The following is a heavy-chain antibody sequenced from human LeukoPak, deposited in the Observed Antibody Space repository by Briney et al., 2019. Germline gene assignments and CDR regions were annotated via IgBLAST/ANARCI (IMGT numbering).Heavy chain of an antibody. CDR1: GGSISSGGYY. Sequence: SETLSLTCTVSGGSISSGGYYWSWIRQHPGKGLEWIGYIYYSGSTYYNPSLKSRVTISVDTSKNQFSLKLSSVTAADTAVYYCARDILGYCSSTSCYGGHFDYWGQGTLVTVSS. D-gene: IGHD2-2*01. CDR2: IYYSGST. V-gene: IGHV4-31*03. CDR3: ARDILGYCSSTSCYGGHFDY. J-gene: IGHJ4*02.